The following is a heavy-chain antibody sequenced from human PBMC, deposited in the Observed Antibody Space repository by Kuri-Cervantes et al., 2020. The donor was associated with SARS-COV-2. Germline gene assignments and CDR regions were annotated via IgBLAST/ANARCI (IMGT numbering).Heavy chain of an antibody. Sequence: GESLKISCAASGFTFSSYGMHWVRQAPGKGLEWVAVIWYDGSNKYYADSMKGRFTISRDNSKNTLYLQMNSLRAEDTAVYYCARGGDIVVVPAAIEFLRRFDPWGQGTLVTVSS. CDR1: GFTFSSYG. D-gene: IGHD2-2*01. V-gene: IGHV3-33*08. CDR2: IWYDGSNK. J-gene: IGHJ5*02. CDR3: ARGGDIVVVPAAIEFLRRFDP.